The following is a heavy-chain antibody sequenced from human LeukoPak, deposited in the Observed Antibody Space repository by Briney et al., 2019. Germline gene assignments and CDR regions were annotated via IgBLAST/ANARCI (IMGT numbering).Heavy chain of an antibody. V-gene: IGHV3-30*04. D-gene: IGHD1-26*01. Sequence: GTSLRLSCAASGFSFRRYEMHWVRQAPGKGLEWVAATSYDGTSELYADFVKGRFSISRDNSRNTLSLQMDTLRPEDTAIYYCARAKGLAGSYLNNWFDPWGQGTRVIVSS. CDR1: GFSFRRYE. CDR3: ARAKGLAGSYLNNWFDP. J-gene: IGHJ5*02. CDR2: TSYDGTSE.